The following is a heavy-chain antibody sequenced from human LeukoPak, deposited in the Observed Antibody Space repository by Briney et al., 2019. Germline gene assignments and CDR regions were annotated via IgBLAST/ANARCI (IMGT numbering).Heavy chain of an antibody. D-gene: IGHD6-19*01. V-gene: IGHV3-30*02. CDR2: IRYDGSNK. CDR3: AKDLSVAGMDWFDP. Sequence: TGGSLRLSCAASGFTFSGYGMHWVRQAPGKGLEWVAFIRYDGSNKYYADSVKGRFTISRDNSKNTLYLQMNSLRAEDTAVYYCAKDLSVAGMDWFDPWGQGTLVTVSS. CDR1: GFTFSGYG. J-gene: IGHJ5*02.